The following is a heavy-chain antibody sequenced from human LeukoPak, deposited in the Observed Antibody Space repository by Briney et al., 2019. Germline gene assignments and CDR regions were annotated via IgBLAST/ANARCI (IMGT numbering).Heavy chain of an antibody. V-gene: IGHV3-48*01. Sequence: GGSLRLSCAASGFTFSSYCMNWVRQAPGKGLEWVSYITSSSTTIYYADSVKGRFTISRDNAKNTLYLQMNSLRAEDTAVYYCARVSAYYDFWSAYLDYWGQGTLVTVSS. CDR1: GFTFSSYC. CDR3: ARVSAYYDFWSAYLDY. CDR2: ITSSSTTI. D-gene: IGHD3-3*01. J-gene: IGHJ4*02.